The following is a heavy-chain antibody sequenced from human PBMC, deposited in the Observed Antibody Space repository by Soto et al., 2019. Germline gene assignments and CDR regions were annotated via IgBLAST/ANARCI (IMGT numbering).Heavy chain of an antibody. D-gene: IGHD6-19*01. Sequence: ASETLSLTCTVSGGSVSSGSYSWSWIRQPPGKGLEWMGYIYNSGTTDYNPSLKSRVTISVDTSKNQFSLKLSSVTAADTAVYYCARLTDSTGWGKDYYYYHYMDVWGKGTTVTVSS. CDR1: GGSVSSGSYS. V-gene: IGHV4-61*01. CDR3: ARLTDSTGWGKDYYYYHYMDV. J-gene: IGHJ6*03. CDR2: IYNSGTT.